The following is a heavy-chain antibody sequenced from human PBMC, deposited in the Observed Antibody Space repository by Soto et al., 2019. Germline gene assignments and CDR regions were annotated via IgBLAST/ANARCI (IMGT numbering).Heavy chain of an antibody. Sequence: GGSLRLSCAASGFTFSSYAMSWVRQAPGKGLEYVATISGSGGSADYADSVKGRFTISRDNAKNSVHLQMNSLRAEDTAVYYCATVPWTAAASWGQGTLVTVSS. J-gene: IGHJ5*02. CDR3: ATVPWTAAAS. CDR2: ISGSGGSA. V-gene: IGHV3-23*01. D-gene: IGHD6-13*01. CDR1: GFTFSSYA.